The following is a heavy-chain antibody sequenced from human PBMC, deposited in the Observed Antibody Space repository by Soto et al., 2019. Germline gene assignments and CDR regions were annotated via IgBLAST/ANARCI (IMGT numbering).Heavy chain of an antibody. CDR2: ICNSGTT. CDR1: GGSISSYY. V-gene: IGHV4-59*01. D-gene: IGHD3-10*01. Sequence: QVQLQESGPGLVKPSETLSLTCTVSGGSISSYYWNWIRQPPGKGLEWIGYICNSGTTNYNPSLKSRVTISVDTSKNHFSLKLSSVTAADPAVYYCARAGADYYGMDVWGQGTTVTVSS. CDR3: ARAGADYYGMDV. J-gene: IGHJ6*02.